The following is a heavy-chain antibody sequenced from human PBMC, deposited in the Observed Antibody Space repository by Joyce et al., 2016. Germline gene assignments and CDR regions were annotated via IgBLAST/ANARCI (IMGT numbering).Heavy chain of an antibody. J-gene: IGHJ4*02. CDR1: GDIFNAYG. CDR3: ARGRGDDFWSGYYGSIDY. D-gene: IGHD3-3*01. Sequence: QVQLEQSGAEVKKPGSSVKVSCKTSGDIFNAYGINWVRQAPGQGLEWLRGTVPMSATTDYAQKFRGRLTISAHEPTSTVYMELSSLRSDDTGTYYCARGRGDDFWSGYYGSIDYWGQGTLVSVSS. V-gene: IGHV1-69*01. CDR2: TVPMSATT.